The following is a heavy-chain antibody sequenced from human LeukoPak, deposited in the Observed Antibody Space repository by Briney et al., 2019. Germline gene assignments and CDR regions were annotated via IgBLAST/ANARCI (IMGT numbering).Heavy chain of an antibody. Sequence: GGSLRLSCAASGFTFSSYSMNWVRQAPGKGLEWVSSISSSSSYIYYAGSVKGRFTISRDNAKNSLYLQMNSLRAEDTAVYYCARSTVTTGLAFDYWGQGTLVTVSS. CDR3: ARSTVTTGLAFDY. CDR2: ISSSSSYI. D-gene: IGHD4-11*01. V-gene: IGHV3-21*01. CDR1: GFTFSSYS. J-gene: IGHJ4*02.